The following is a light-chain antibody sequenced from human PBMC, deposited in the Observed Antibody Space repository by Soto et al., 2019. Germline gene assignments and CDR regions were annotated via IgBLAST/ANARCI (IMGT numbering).Light chain of an antibody. CDR2: DVS. Sequence: ALTQPASVAGSSGQSITISCTGTSSDVGGYNYVSWYQQHPGKAPKLMIYDVSNRPSGVSNRFSGSKSGNTASLTISGLQAEDEADYYCSSYTSSSTLYVFGTGTKVTVL. CDR3: SSYTSSSTLYV. V-gene: IGLV2-14*01. J-gene: IGLJ1*01. CDR1: SSDVGGYNY.